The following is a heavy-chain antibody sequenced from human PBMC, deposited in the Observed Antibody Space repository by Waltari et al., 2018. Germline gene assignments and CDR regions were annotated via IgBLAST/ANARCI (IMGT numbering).Heavy chain of an antibody. CDR3: ARPMVRGVISGY. CDR1: GGSFSGYY. D-gene: IGHD3-10*01. J-gene: IGHJ4*02. Sequence: QVQLQQWGAGLLKPSETLSLTCAVYGGSFSGYYWSWIRQPPGKGLEWIGEINHSGSTNYSPTLKMQVTISVDTSKNQFSLKLSSVTAADTAVYDCARPMVRGVISGYWGQGTLVTVSS. V-gene: IGHV4-34*01. CDR2: INHSGST.